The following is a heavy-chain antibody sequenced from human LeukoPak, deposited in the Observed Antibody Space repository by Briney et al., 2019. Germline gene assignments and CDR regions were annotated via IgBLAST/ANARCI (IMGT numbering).Heavy chain of an antibody. Sequence: SETLSLTCTVSGGSISSSNWWSWVRQPPGKGLEWIGEIYHSGSTNYNPSLKSRVTISVDKSKNQFSLKLSSVTAADTAVYYCARDRREQWSWDYWGQGTLVTVSS. CDR2: IYHSGST. CDR1: GGSISSSNW. CDR3: ARDRREQWSWDY. D-gene: IGHD6-19*01. V-gene: IGHV4-4*02. J-gene: IGHJ4*02.